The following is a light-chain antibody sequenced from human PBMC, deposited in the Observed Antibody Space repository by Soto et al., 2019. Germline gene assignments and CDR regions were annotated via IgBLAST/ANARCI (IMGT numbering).Light chain of an antibody. CDR3: MQATHWPIT. V-gene: IGKV2-30*02. Sequence: DVVLTQSPLSLPVALGQPASISCRSSQSLVHTDVDGSLSWFQQRPGQSPRLLIYNLSNRDSGVPDRFSGSGSGTDFTLRISRVEAEDVGVYYCMQATHWPITFCQGTRLEIK. J-gene: IGKJ5*01. CDR2: NLS. CDR1: QSLVHTDVDGS.